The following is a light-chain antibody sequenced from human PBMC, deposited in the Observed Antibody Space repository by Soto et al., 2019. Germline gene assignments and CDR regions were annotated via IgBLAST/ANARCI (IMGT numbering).Light chain of an antibody. J-gene: IGLJ2*01. V-gene: IGLV2-14*01. Sequence: QSVLTQPASVSASPGQSITISCTGTSSDVGGYNYVSWYQQEPGKAPKLMIYDVSNRPSGVSNRFSGSKSGNTASLTISGLQAEDEADYYCSSYTSSSYVVFGGGTQLTVL. CDR2: DVS. CDR3: SSYTSSSYVV. CDR1: SSDVGGYNY.